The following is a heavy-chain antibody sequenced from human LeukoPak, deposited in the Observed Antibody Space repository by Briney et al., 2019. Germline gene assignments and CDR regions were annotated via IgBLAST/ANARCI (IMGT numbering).Heavy chain of an antibody. CDR2: ISSSSSYI. Sequence: GGSLRLSCAASGFTFSSYSMNWVRQAPGKGLEWVSSISSSSSYIYYADSVKGRFAISRDNAKNSLYLQMNSLRAEDTAVYYCARGATLYYYDSSGYSPGIVDPWGQGTLVTVSS. D-gene: IGHD3-22*01. V-gene: IGHV3-21*01. CDR1: GFTFSSYS. J-gene: IGHJ5*02. CDR3: ARGATLYYYDSSGYSPGIVDP.